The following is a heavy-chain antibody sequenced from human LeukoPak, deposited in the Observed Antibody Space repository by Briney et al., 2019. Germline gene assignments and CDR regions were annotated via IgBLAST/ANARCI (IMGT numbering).Heavy chain of an antibody. CDR2: INPSGGST. D-gene: IGHD6-13*01. CDR1: GYTFTSYY. Sequence: ASVKVSCKASGYTFTSYYMHWVRQAPGQGLEWMGIINPSGGSTSYAQKFQGRVTISVDTSKNQFSLKLSSVTAADTAVYYCARARGYIAAAGKFFYMDVWGKGTTVTVSS. J-gene: IGHJ6*03. V-gene: IGHV1-46*01. CDR3: ARARGYIAAAGKFFYMDV.